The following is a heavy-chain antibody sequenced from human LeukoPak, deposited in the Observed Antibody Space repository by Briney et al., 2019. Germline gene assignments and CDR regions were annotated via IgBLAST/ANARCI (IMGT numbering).Heavy chain of an antibody. CDR3: AGSDHGDYIDY. CDR1: GYTFTTYT. J-gene: IGHJ4*02. Sequence: ASVKVSCKASGYTFTTYTIHWVRQAPGQRLEWMGWISAGNGDTRYPQKFQDRVTITRDTSASTSYMDLSSLTSEDTAMYYCAGSDHGDYIDYWGQGTLVTVSS. CDR2: ISAGNGDT. D-gene: IGHD4-17*01. V-gene: IGHV1-3*01.